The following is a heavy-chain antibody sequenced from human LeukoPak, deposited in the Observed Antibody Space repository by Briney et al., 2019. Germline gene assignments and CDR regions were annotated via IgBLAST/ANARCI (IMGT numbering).Heavy chain of an antibody. V-gene: IGHV4-59*01. CDR2: IYYSGSA. D-gene: IGHD3-10*01. CDR1: GASIRSYY. Sequence: SETLSLTCTVSGASIRSYYWNWIRQPPGKGLEWIGYIYYSGSANYNPSLKSRVTISVDTSKNQFSLKLSSVTAADTAVYYCARSYGSGNYFDYWGQGTLVTVSS. J-gene: IGHJ4*02. CDR3: ARSYGSGNYFDY.